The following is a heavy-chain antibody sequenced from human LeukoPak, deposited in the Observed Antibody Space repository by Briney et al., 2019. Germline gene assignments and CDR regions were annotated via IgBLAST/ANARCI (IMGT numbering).Heavy chain of an antibody. CDR1: GFTFSSYG. CDR3: AKDSGLVRIYYYYGMDV. CDR2: ISYDGSNK. D-gene: IGHD3/OR15-3a*01. J-gene: IGHJ6*02. V-gene: IGHV3-30*18. Sequence: GGSLRLSCAASGFTFSSYGMHWVRQAPGKGLEWVAVISYDGSNKYYADSVKGRFTISRDNSKNTLFLQMNSLRAEDTAVYYCAKDSGLVRIYYYYGMDVWGQVTTVTVSS.